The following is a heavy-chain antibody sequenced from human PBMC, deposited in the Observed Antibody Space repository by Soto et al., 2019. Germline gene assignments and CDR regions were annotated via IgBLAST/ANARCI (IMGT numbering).Heavy chain of an antibody. CDR2: SMPVFHTT. Sequence: QVQLVQSGAEVKKPGSSVKVSCQASGGTFNNFAFTWVRQAPGQGLECLGGSMPVFHTTNRAQTFQDRITVTADDFTTTVYMEMTSLRYDDTAVYYCATATISPVSATLYHYGMDVWGQGTTVTVSS. J-gene: IGHJ6*02. CDR3: ATATISPVSATLYHYGMDV. V-gene: IGHV1-69*01. D-gene: IGHD6-25*01. CDR1: GGTFNNFA.